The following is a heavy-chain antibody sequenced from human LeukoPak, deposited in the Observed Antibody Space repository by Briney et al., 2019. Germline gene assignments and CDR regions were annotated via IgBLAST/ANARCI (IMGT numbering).Heavy chain of an antibody. J-gene: IGHJ4*02. D-gene: IGHD6-25*01. V-gene: IGHV4-30-4*08. Sequence: SETLSLTCTVSGGSISSGDYYWSWIRQPPGKGLEWIGYIYYSGSTYYNPSLKSRVTISVDTSKNQFSLKLSSVTAADTAVYYCARVPTLGSSAAVFRVFDYWGQGTLVTVSS. CDR2: IYYSGST. CDR3: ARVPTLGSSAAVFRVFDY. CDR1: GGSISSGDYY.